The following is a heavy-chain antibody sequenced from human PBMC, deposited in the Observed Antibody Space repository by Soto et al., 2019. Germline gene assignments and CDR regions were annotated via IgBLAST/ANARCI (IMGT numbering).Heavy chain of an antibody. CDR3: ARQGVTMEIPPVY. J-gene: IGHJ4*02. CDR2: INAGNGNT. Sequence: ASVKVSCKASGYTFTSYAMHWVRQAPGQRLEWMGWINAGNGNTKYSQKFQGRVTITRDTSASTAYMELSSLRSEDTAVYYCARQGVTMEIPPVYWGQGTLVTVSS. CDR1: GYTFTSYA. V-gene: IGHV1-3*01. D-gene: IGHD3-10*01.